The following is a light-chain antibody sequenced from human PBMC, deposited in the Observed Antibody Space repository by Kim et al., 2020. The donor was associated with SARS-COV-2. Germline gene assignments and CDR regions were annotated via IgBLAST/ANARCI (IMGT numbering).Light chain of an antibody. V-gene: IGLV3-9*01. J-gene: IGLJ3*02. CDR3: QVWDRTTAV. CDR2: RDS. CDR1: NIENKK. Sequence: SVALGQAARITCGADNIENKKVFWYQQKPGQAPVLVMYRDSKRPAGIPDRFSGSNSGNTATLTISRVQAGDAADYYCQVWDRTTAVFGGGTNLTVL.